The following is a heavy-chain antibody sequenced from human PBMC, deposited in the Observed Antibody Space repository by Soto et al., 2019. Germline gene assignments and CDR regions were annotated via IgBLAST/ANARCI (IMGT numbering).Heavy chain of an antibody. CDR1: GGSVSDYY. D-gene: IGHD2-2*01. CDR3: ARYCSSTRCLNFDY. Sequence: SETLSLTCTVYGGSVSDYYWSWVRQPAGKGLEWIGRIRPGGNTNYSPSLMSRVTMSVDTSRNQFSLKLSSVTAADTAVYYCARYCSSTRCLNFDYWGPGTLVTVSS. CDR2: IRPGGNT. V-gene: IGHV4-59*10. J-gene: IGHJ4*02.